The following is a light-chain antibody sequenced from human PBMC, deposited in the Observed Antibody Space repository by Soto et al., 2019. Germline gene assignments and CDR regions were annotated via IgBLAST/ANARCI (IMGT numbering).Light chain of an antibody. CDR1: ETLATN. J-gene: IGKJ1*01. CDR2: GAS. V-gene: IGKV3-15*01. Sequence: EVVMTQSPATLSASPGERATLSAWPRETLATNRAWYQQKPGQAPRLLISGASTRAAGISDRFRGSGSGTEFTLTISSLRSEDSGIYYCQQYFEWPPMTFGQGTKVEI. CDR3: QQYFEWPPMT.